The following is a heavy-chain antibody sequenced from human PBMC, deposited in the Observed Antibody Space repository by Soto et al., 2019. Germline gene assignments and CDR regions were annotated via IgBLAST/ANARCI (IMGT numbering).Heavy chain of an antibody. V-gene: IGHV1-69*06. CDR2: IIPIFGTA. D-gene: IGHD3-10*01. J-gene: IGHJ6*02. CDR1: GGTFSSYA. Sequence: SVKVSCKASGGTFSSYAISWVRQAPGQGLEWMGGIIPIFGTANYAQKFQGRVTITADKSTSTAYMELSSLRSEDTAVYYCARDTGSYVGSGRYYYYGMDVWGQGTTVTVSS. CDR3: ARDTGSYVGSGRYYYYGMDV.